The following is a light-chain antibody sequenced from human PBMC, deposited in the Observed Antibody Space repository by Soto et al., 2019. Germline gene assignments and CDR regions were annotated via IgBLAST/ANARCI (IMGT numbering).Light chain of an antibody. CDR1: QSVSSN. CDR2: AAS. CDR3: QHHNTWLWT. V-gene: IGKV3-15*01. Sequence: EIVMTQSPATLSVSPGERATLSCRASQSVSSNLAWYQQKPGQAPRLLIYAASTRATGIPARFSGSGSGTEFTLTISSLQSEDFAVYYCQHHNTWLWTFGQGTKVEIK. J-gene: IGKJ1*01.